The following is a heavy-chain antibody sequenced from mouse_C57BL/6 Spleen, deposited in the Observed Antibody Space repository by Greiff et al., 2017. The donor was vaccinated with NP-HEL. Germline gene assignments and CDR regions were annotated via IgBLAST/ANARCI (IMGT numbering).Heavy chain of an antibody. J-gene: IGHJ4*01. CDR1: GYAFSSSW. V-gene: IGHV1-82*01. CDR3: ARPFYYDYGYAMDY. Sequence: QVQLQQSGPELVKPGASVKISCKASGYAFSSSWMNWVKQRPGKGLEWIGRIYPGDGDTNYNGKFKGKATLTADKSSSTAYMQLSSLTSEDSAVYFCARPFYYDYGYAMDYWGQGTSVTVSS. CDR2: IYPGDGDT. D-gene: IGHD2-4*01.